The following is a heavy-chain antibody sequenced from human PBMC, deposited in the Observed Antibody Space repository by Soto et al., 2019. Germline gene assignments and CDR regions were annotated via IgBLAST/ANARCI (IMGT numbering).Heavy chain of an antibody. CDR3: ARAIDYYDSSGWGNWFDP. CDR1: GGSVSSGGYY. CDR2: ISYSGST. D-gene: IGHD3-22*01. Sequence: LSLPCTVSGGSVSSGGYYWSWIRQPPGKGLEWIGYISYSGSTNYNPSLKSRVTTSIDTSKNQFSLKLSSLTAADTAVYYCARAIDYYDSSGWGNWFDPWGQGTLVTVSS. V-gene: IGHV4-61*08. J-gene: IGHJ5*02.